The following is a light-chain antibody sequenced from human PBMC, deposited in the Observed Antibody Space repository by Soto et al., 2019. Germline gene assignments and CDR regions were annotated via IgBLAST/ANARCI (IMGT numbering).Light chain of an antibody. CDR3: QQYHYWPIT. CDR2: GAS. CDR1: QSVSTN. V-gene: IGKV3-15*01. J-gene: IGKJ5*01. Sequence: SPAALSVSPGERATLHCRASQSVSTNLAWYQHKPGQAPRLLISGASTRATGFPARFSGSGSGTEFTLTISSLQSEDFAVYLCQQYHYWPITSGQGTRLEIK.